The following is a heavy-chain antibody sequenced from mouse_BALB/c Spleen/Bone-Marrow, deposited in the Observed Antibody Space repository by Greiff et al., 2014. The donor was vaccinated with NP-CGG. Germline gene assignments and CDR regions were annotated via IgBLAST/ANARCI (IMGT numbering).Heavy chain of an antibody. CDR2: IWAGGST. V-gene: IGHV2-9*02. CDR3: ARVDYDDYYAMDY. CDR1: GFSLTSYG. Sequence: VQLQQPGPGLVAPSQSLSITCTVSGFSLTSYGVHWVRQPPGKGLEWLGVIWAGGSTNYNSALMSRQSISKDNSKSQVFLKMNSLQTDDTAMYYCARVDYDDYYAMDYWGQGTSVTVSS. J-gene: IGHJ4*01. D-gene: IGHD2-4*01.